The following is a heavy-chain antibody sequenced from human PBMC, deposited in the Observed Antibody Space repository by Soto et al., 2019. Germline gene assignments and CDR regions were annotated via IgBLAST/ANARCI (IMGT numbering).Heavy chain of an antibody. CDR2: IRSKANSYAT. D-gene: IGHD3-10*01. Sequence: EVQLVESGGGLVQPGGSLKLSCAASGFTFSGSAMHWVRQASGKGLEWVGRIRSKANSYATAYAASVKGRFTISRDDSTTTAFLQMTSLTPEDTSVYYCTRHYITHSDYWGQGTLVTVSS. CDR1: GFTFSGSA. J-gene: IGHJ4*02. V-gene: IGHV3-73*02. CDR3: TRHYITHSDY.